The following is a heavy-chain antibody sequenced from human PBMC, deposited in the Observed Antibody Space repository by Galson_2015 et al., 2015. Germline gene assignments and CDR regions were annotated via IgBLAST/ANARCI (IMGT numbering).Heavy chain of an antibody. CDR2: IYYSGST. J-gene: IGHJ6*02. CDR1: GGSISSYY. Sequence: LSLTCTVSGGSISSYYWSWIRQPPGKGLEWIGYIYYSGSTNYNPSLKSRVTISVDTSKNQFSLKLSSVTAADTAVYYCARGPDYYGSGSYSHYYYGIDVWGQGTTVTVSS. V-gene: IGHV4-59*01. CDR3: ARGPDYYGSGSYSHYYYGIDV. D-gene: IGHD3-10*01.